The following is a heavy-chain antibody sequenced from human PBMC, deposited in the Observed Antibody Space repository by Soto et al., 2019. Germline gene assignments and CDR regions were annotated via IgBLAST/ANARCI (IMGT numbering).Heavy chain of an antibody. CDR1: GFTFSSYW. CDR3: ARDGVATIKGGPDY. Sequence: ETLRLSCAASGFTFSSYWMHWVRQAPGKGLVWVSRINSDGSSTSYADSVKGRFTISRDNAKNTLYLQMNSLRAEDTAVYYCARDGVATIKGGPDYWGQGTLVTVS. V-gene: IGHV3-74*01. J-gene: IGHJ4*02. D-gene: IGHD5-12*01. CDR2: INSDGSST.